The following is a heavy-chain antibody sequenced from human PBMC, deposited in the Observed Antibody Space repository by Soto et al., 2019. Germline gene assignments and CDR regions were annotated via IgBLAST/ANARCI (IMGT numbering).Heavy chain of an antibody. CDR1: GDSISNLDYF. CDR3: ARGRYCLTGRCFPNWFDS. D-gene: IGHD7-27*01. V-gene: IGHV4-30-4*01. CDR2: IYKSATT. Sequence: PSETLSLTCSVSGDSISNLDYFWAWIRQPPGKALEYNGYIYKSATTYYNPSFESRVAISVDTSKSQFSLNVTSVTAADTAVYFCARGRYCLTGRCFPNWFDSWGQGALVTVSS. J-gene: IGHJ5*01.